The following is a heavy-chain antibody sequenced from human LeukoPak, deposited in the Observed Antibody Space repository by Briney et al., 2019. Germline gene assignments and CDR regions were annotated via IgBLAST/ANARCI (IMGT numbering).Heavy chain of an antibody. D-gene: IGHD2-2*01. V-gene: IGHV4-38-2*01. CDR3: ARAACSSTSCYGDYYYMDV. CDR2: IYHSGST. Sequence: PSETLSLTCAVSGYSISSGYYWGWIRQPPGKGLEWIGSIYHSGSTYYNPSLKSRVTISVDTSKNQFSLKLSSVTAADTAVYYCARAACSSTSCYGDYYYMDVWGKGTTVTVSS. J-gene: IGHJ6*03. CDR1: GYSISSGYY.